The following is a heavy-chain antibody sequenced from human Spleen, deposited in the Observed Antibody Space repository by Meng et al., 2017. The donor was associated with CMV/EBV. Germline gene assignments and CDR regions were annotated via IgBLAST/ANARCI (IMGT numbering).Heavy chain of an antibody. CDR3: AREGRYYDILTGYRDYYGMDV. V-gene: IGHV4-39*07. CDR1: GGSISSSSYY. CDR2: IYYSGST. D-gene: IGHD3-9*01. J-gene: IGHJ6*02. Sequence: SETLSLTCTVSGGSISSSSYYWGWIRQPPGKGLEWIGSIYYSGSTYYNPSLKSRVTISVDTSKNQFSLKLSSVTAADTAVYYRAREGRYYDILTGYRDYYGMDVWGQGTTVTVSS.